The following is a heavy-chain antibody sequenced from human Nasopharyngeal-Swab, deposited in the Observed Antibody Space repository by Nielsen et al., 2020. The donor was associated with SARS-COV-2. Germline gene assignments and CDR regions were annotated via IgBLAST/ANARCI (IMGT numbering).Heavy chain of an antibody. D-gene: IGHD4-23*01. CDR2: IWYDGSNK. V-gene: IGHV3-33*01. CDR3: AAAPSGDYGGY. J-gene: IGHJ4*02. CDR1: GFIFSNYG. Sequence: GGSLRLSCAASGFIFSNYGMHWVRQAPGKGLEWVAVIWYDGSNKYYAGSVEGRFTISRDNSKNTLYLQMNSLRADDTAVYYCAAAPSGDYGGYWGQGTLVTVSS.